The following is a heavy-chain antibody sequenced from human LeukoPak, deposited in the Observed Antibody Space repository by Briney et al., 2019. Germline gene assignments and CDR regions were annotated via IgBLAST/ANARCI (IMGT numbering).Heavy chain of an antibody. V-gene: IGHV1-2*02. CDR3: ARDYYDSSGPMDV. CDR1: GYTFTGYY. J-gene: IGHJ6*02. Sequence: VASVKVSCKASGYTFTGYYMHWVRQAPGQGLEWMGWINPNSGGTNYAQKFQGRVTMTRDTSISTAYMELRSLRSDDTAVYYCARDYYDSSGPMDVWGQGTTVTVSS. CDR2: INPNSGGT. D-gene: IGHD3-22*01.